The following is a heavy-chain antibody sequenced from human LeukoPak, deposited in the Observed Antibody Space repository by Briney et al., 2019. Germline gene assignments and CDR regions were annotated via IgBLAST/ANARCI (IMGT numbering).Heavy chain of an antibody. V-gene: IGHV4-38-2*02. D-gene: IGHD3-3*01. CDR1: GYSISSGYY. J-gene: IGHJ4*02. CDR3: ARGFLEWLSLDY. Sequence: SETLSLTCTVSGYSISSGYYWGWIRQPPGKGLEWIGSIYHSGSTYYNPSLKSRVTISVDTSKNQSSLKLSSVPAADTAVYYCARGFLEWLSLDYWGQGTLVTVSS. CDR2: IYHSGST.